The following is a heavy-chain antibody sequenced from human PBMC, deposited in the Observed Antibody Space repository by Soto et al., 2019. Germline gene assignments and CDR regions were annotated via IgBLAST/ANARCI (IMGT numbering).Heavy chain of an antibody. CDR3: AREGFLWADC. J-gene: IGHJ4*02. Sequence: QVQLVQSGAEVKKPGASVKVSCKASGYTFSSYGISWVRQAPGQGLEWMGWISTNNGDTHFAQNLQDRLTITTDTSTRTAYMELMSLRSDETAVYYCAREGFLWADCWGQGTLITVSS. D-gene: IGHD3-10*01. CDR2: ISTNNGDT. V-gene: IGHV1-18*01. CDR1: GYTFSSYG.